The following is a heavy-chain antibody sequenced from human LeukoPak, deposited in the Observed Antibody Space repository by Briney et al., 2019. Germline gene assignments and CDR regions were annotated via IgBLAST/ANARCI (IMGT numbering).Heavy chain of an antibody. D-gene: IGHD3-3*01. J-gene: IGHJ5*02. Sequence: SETLSLTCAVYGGSFSGYYWSWIRQPPGKGLEWIGEINHSGSTNYNPSLESRVTISVDTSKNQFSLKLSSVTAADTAVYYCARKVTYYDFWSGYFSGNWFDPWGQGTLVTVSS. CDR2: INHSGST. V-gene: IGHV4-34*01. CDR3: ARKVTYYDFWSGYFSGNWFDP. CDR1: GGSFSGYY.